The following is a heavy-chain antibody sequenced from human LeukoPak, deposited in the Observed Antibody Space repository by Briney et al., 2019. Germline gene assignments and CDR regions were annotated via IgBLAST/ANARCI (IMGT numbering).Heavy chain of an antibody. Sequence: QPGGSLRLSCAASGFTFSSYGMHWVRQAPGKWLEWVASIRYDGSNKYYADSVKGRLTISRDTSKNTLYLQINSLRAEDTAVYYCAKGYGGGWQIDYWGQGTLVTVSS. CDR1: GFTFSSYG. D-gene: IGHD6-19*01. J-gene: IGHJ4*02. CDR3: AKGYGGGWQIDY. V-gene: IGHV3-30*02. CDR2: IRYDGSNK.